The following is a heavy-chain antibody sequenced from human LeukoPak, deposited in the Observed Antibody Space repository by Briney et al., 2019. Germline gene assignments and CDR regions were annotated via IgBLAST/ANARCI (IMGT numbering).Heavy chain of an antibody. CDR3: AKEFDYYDSVPLDY. CDR2: ISYDGSNK. Sequence: GGSLRLSCAASGFTFSSYGMHWVRQAPGKGLEWVAVISYDGSNKYYADSVKGRFTISRDNSKNTLYLQMNSLRAEDTAVYYCAKEFDYYDSVPLDYWGQGTLVTVSS. D-gene: IGHD3-22*01. J-gene: IGHJ4*02. V-gene: IGHV3-30*18. CDR1: GFTFSSYG.